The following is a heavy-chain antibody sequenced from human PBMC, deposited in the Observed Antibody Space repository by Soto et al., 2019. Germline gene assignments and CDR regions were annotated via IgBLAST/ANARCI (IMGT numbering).Heavy chain of an antibody. V-gene: IGHV1-18*01. Sequence: QVQLVQSGAEVKKPGASVKVSCKASGYTFTSYGISWVRQAPGQGLAWMGWISAYNGNTNYAQKLQGRVTMTTDTSTRTAYMELMSLRADDKDVYACARDSEQKQPVGPWGQGTLVTVSS. CDR2: ISAYNGNT. CDR1: GYTFTSYG. D-gene: IGHD6-6*01. CDR3: ARDSEQKQPVGP. J-gene: IGHJ5*02.